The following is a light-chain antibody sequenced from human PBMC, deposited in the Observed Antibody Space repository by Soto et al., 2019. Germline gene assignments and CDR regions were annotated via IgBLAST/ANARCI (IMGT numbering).Light chain of an antibody. CDR1: QSVLYSSNNKNY. Sequence: DIVMTQSPDSLAVSLGERATINCKSSQSVLYSSNNKNYLAWYQQKPGQPPKLLIYWASTRESGVPDRFSGSGSGTDFTLTISSLPAEDVAVDYCQQYYSTHRTFGQGTKVEIQ. CDR2: WAS. CDR3: QQYYSTHRT. J-gene: IGKJ1*01. V-gene: IGKV4-1*01.